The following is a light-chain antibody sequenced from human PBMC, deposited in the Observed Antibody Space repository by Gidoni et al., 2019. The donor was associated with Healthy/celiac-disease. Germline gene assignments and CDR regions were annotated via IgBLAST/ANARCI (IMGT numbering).Light chain of an antibody. V-gene: IGKV1-33*01. CDR2: DAS. J-gene: IGKJ3*01. CDR3: QQYDNLPFT. CDR1: QDISNY. Sequence: DSQMTQSPSSLSASVGDRVTITCQASQDISNYLNWYQQKPGKAPKLLIYDASNLETGVPSRFSGSGSGTDFTFTISSLQPEDIATYYCQQYDNLPFTFXPXTKVDIK.